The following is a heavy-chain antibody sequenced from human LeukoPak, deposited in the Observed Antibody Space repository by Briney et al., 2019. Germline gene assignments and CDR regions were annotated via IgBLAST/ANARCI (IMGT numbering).Heavy chain of an antibody. Sequence: SVTVSCKASGYTFTSYYMHWVRQAPGQGLEWMGIINPSGGSTSYAQKFQGRVTMTRDTSTSTVYMELSSLRSEDTAVYYCARDLQDTAMVIWGQGTLVTVSS. CDR3: ARDLQDTAMVI. J-gene: IGHJ4*02. CDR1: GYTFTSYY. V-gene: IGHV1-46*01. CDR2: INPSGGST. D-gene: IGHD5-18*01.